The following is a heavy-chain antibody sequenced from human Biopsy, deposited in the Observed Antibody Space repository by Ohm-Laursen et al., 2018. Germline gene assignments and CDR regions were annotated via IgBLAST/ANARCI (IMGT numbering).Heavy chain of an antibody. CDR1: GFTFGHYA. J-gene: IGHJ2*01. D-gene: IGHD6-19*01. CDR2: IWYDGTNE. CDR3: ARGLSSGWYGYFDV. Sequence: SLRLSCAAPGFTFGHYAMHWVRQAPGKGLEWISLIWYDGTNEDYADSVKGRFTISRGNSRNTLYLQINTLTLEDTAFYYCARGLSSGWYGYFDVWGRGTLVTVSS. V-gene: IGHV3-33*04.